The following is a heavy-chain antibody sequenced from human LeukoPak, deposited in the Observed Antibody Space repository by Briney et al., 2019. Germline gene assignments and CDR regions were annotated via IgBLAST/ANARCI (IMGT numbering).Heavy chain of an antibody. D-gene: IGHD1-7*01. V-gene: IGHV1-2*02. CDR2: INPNSGVT. Sequence: WASVKVSCKASGYTFTGYYIHWLRQAPGQGLEWMGWINPNSGVTTYAQKFQGRVTMTRDTSISTAYMELSRLRSDDTAVYYCARDSHNWNYSAFDPWGQGTLVTVSS. CDR1: GYTFTGYY. CDR3: ARDSHNWNYSAFDP. J-gene: IGHJ5*02.